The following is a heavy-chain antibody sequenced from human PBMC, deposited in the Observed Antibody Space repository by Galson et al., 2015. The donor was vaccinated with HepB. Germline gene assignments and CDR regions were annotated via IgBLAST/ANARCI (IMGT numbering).Heavy chain of an antibody. CDR3: APREDSSGWFDY. Sequence: SLRLSCAASGFTFSSYAMSWVRQAPGKGLEWVSAISGSGGSTYYADSVKGRFTISRDNSKNTLYLQMNSLRAEDTAVYYCAPREDSSGWFDYWGQGTLVTVSS. J-gene: IGHJ4*02. D-gene: IGHD6-19*01. V-gene: IGHV3-23*01. CDR2: ISGSGGST. CDR1: GFTFSSYA.